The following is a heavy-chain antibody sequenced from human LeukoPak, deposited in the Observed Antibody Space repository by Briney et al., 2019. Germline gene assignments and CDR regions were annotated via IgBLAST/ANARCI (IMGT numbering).Heavy chain of an antibody. CDR2: IIPIFGTA. Sequence: SVKVSCKASGGTFSSYAISWVRQAPGQGLEWMGGIIPIFGTANYAQKFQGRVTITADESTSTAYMELSSLRSEDTAVYYCARGELYYDSSGYYYRWFDPWGQGTLVTVSS. CDR3: ARGELYYDSSGYYYRWFDP. V-gene: IGHV1-69*13. CDR1: GGTFSSYA. D-gene: IGHD3-22*01. J-gene: IGHJ5*02.